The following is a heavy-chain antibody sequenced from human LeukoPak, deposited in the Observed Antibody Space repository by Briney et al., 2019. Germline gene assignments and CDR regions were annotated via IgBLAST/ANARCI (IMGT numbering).Heavy chain of an antibody. V-gene: IGHV5-51*01. J-gene: IGHJ3*02. CDR3: ARQLGQYYDSSGYYYLDI. D-gene: IGHD3-22*01. CDR2: IYPGDSDT. Sequence: GESLKISCKGSGYSFTSYWIGWVRQIPGKGLEWMGIIYPGDSDTRYSPSFQGQVTISADKSISTAYLQWSSLKASDTAMYYCARQLGQYYDSSGYYYLDILGQGTMVTVSS. CDR1: GYSFTSYW.